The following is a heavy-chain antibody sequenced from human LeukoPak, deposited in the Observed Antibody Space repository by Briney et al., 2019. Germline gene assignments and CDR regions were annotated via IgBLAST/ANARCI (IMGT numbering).Heavy chain of an antibody. D-gene: IGHD3-3*01. CDR1: RFTLSTYW. Sequence: GGSLRLSCAASRFTLSTYWMSWVRQAPGKGLEWVAHIRQDGSQEYYVDSVKGRFTISRDSAKNSLYLQMNSLRAEDTAVYYCARGVPYDSWSGPHYSDYWGQGTLVTVSS. CDR3: ARGVPYDSWSGPHYSDY. J-gene: IGHJ4*02. V-gene: IGHV3-7*01. CDR2: IRQDGSQE.